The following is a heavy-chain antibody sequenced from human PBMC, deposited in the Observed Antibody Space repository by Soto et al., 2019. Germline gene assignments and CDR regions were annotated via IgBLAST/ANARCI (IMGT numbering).Heavy chain of an antibody. J-gene: IGHJ4*02. CDR3: ARDWELEGGPFDY. D-gene: IGHD1-7*01. V-gene: IGHV3-33*01. CDR2: IWYDGSNK. CDR1: GFTFSSYG. Sequence: GGSLRLSCAASGFTFSSYGMHWVRQAPGKGLEWVAVIWYDGSNKYYADSVKGRFTISRDNSKNTLYLQMNSLRAEDTAVYYCARDWELEGGPFDYWGQGTLVTVSS.